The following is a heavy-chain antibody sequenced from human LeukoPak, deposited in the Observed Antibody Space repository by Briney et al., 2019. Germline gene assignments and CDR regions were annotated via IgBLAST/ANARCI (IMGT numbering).Heavy chain of an antibody. V-gene: IGHV3-23*01. CDR3: AKDDGGSYYIYYYYMDV. CDR1: GFTFSNYA. D-gene: IGHD1-26*01. CDR2: ISGSGGST. Sequence: SGGSLRLSCAAPGFTFSNYAMHWVRQAPGKGLEWVSAISGSGGSTYYADSVKGRFTISRDNSKNTLYLQMNSLRAEDTAVYYCAKDDGGSYYIYYYYMDVWGKGTTVTISS. J-gene: IGHJ6*03.